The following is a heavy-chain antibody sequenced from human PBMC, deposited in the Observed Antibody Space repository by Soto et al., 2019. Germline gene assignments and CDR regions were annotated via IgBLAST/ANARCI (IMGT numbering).Heavy chain of an antibody. J-gene: IGHJ6*02. CDR2: ISAYNGNT. CDR3: ARDRLGGAERLLYFDWFYYYYGMDV. D-gene: IGHD3-9*01. CDR1: GYTFTSYG. Sequence: ASVKVSCKASGYTFTSYGISWVRQAPGQGLEWMGWISAYNGNTNYAQKLQGRVTMTTDTSTSTAYMELRSLRSDDTAVYYCARDRLGGAERLLYFDWFYYYYGMDVWGQGTTVTFSS. V-gene: IGHV1-18*01.